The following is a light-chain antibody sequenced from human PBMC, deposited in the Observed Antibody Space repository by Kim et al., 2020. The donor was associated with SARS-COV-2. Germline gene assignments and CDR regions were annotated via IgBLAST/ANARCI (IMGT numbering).Light chain of an antibody. V-gene: IGKV1-33*01. J-gene: IGKJ4*01. Sequence: DIQMTQSPSSLSASVGDRVTITCLASQDISNSLNWYQHKPGEPPKLLIYEATNLETGVPRRFSGSTSVTDFTFTISSLQPEDIATYYCQQYDDVPFTFGGGTKVDIK. CDR2: EAT. CDR1: QDISNS. CDR3: QQYDDVPFT.